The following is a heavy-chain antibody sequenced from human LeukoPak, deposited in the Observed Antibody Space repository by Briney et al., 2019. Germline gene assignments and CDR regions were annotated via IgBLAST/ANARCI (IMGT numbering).Heavy chain of an antibody. CDR2: SYSSGST. Sequence: SETLSLTCTVSGGSISSYYWNWIRQSPGKGLEWIGYSYSSGSTHYNPSLKGRVTISVDTSKNQFSLKLSSVTAADTAVYYCARDGGAGWLVHWGQGTLVTVSS. V-gene: IGHV4-59*01. CDR3: ARDGGAGWLVH. CDR1: GGSISSYY. J-gene: IGHJ4*02. D-gene: IGHD6-19*01.